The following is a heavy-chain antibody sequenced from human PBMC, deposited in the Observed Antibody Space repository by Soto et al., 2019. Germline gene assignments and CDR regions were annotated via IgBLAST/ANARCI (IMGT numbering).Heavy chain of an antibody. CDR2: IIPIFGTA. D-gene: IGHD5-18*01. V-gene: IGHV1-69*01. Sequence: QVQLVQSGAEVKKPGSSVKVSCKASGGTFSSYAISWVRQAPGQGLEWMGGIIPIFGTANYAQKFQGRVTITADESTSTAYMELSSLRPEDTAVYYCASVDTAMVNVDYYYGMDVWGQGTTVTVSS. CDR1: GGTFSSYA. CDR3: ASVDTAMVNVDYYYGMDV. J-gene: IGHJ6*02.